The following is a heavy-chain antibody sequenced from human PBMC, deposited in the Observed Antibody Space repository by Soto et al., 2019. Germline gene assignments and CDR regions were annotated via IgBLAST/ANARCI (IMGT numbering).Heavy chain of an antibody. CDR3: ARDNFGSGNYRASTFDY. CDR2: IRYDGRYQ. J-gene: IGHJ4*02. Sequence: QVQLVESGGGVVQPGGSLRLSCTTYGLIFSHYDMHWVRQAPGKGLEWVAVIRYDGRYQYYADSVKGRFTISRDNSKNTLYLQMNSLRAEDTAKYYCARDNFGSGNYRASTFDYWGQGTLVTVSS. D-gene: IGHD3-10*01. V-gene: IGHV3-33*01. CDR1: GLIFSHYD.